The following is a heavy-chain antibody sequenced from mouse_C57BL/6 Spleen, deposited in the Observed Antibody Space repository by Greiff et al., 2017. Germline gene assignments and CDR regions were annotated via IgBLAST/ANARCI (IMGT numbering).Heavy chain of an antibody. CDR3: ARDRDNWYFDV. J-gene: IGHJ1*03. V-gene: IGHV5-4*01. CDR2: ISDGGSYT. Sequence: EVQVVESGGGLVKPGGSLKLSCAASGFTFSSYAMSWVRQTPEKRLEWVATISDGGSYTYYPDNVKGRFTISRDNAKNNLYLQMSHLKSEDTAMYYCARDRDNWYFDVWGTGTTVTVSS. D-gene: IGHD3-1*01. CDR1: GFTFSSYA.